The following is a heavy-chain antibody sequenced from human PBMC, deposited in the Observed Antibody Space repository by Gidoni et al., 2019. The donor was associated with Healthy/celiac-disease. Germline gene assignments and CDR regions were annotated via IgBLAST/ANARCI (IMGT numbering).Heavy chain of an antibody. D-gene: IGHD6-13*01. CDR2: ISYDGSNK. CDR1: GFTFSSYG. J-gene: IGHJ4*02. CDR3: AKRDQAAAGGISFDY. Sequence: QVQLVASGGGVVQPGRSLRLSCAASGFTFSSYGMHWVRQAPGKGLEWVAVISYDGSNKYYADSVKGRFTISRDNSKNTLYLQMNSLRAEDTAVYYCAKRDQAAAGGISFDYWGQGTLVTVSS. V-gene: IGHV3-30*18.